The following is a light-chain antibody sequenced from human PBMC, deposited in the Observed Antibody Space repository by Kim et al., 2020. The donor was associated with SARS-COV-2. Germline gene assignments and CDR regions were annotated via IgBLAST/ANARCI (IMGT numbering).Light chain of an antibody. J-gene: IGLJ2*01. V-gene: IGLV3-19*01. CDR3: NSRDSNDNVV. Sequence: VDLGQTVRITCQGDSLRRYYATWYQQKPGQAPILVIYGKNNRPSGIPDRFSGSSSGNTASLTITGTQAGDEADYYCNSRDSNDNVVFGGGTQLTVL. CDR2: GKN. CDR1: SLRRYY.